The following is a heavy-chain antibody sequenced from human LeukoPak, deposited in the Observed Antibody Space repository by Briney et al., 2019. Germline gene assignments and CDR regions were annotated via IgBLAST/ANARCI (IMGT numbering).Heavy chain of an antibody. CDR2: LFTGGNT. Sequence: SETLSLTCTVSGASISSNYWSWIRQPAGKGLKWIGRLFTGGNTNYNPSLKSRVTMSIDTSKNQFSLKLNSVTAADTAVYYCARAVCSGGDCYHFDHWGQGTLVTVSS. CDR1: GASISSNY. CDR3: ARAVCSGGDCYHFDH. D-gene: IGHD2-15*01. V-gene: IGHV4-4*07. J-gene: IGHJ4*02.